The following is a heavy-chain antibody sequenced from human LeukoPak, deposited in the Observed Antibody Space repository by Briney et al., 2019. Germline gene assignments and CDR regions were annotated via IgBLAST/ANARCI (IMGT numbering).Heavy chain of an antibody. V-gene: IGHV3-23*01. CDR2: IGNSGAIA. J-gene: IGHJ4*02. CDR1: GFTFSSYA. D-gene: IGHD6-13*01. Sequence: GSLRLSCAASGFTFSSYAMSWVRQAPGKGLEWVLAIGNSGAIAYYADSVKGRFTIPRDNSKNTLYLQMNSLRADDSAVYYCAKEGIAVTGTGTQAFDYWGQGSLVTVSS. CDR3: AKEGIAVTGTGTQAFDY.